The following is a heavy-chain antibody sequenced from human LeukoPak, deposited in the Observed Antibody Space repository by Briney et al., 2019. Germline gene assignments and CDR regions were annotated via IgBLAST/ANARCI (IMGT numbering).Heavy chain of an antibody. CDR3: AREYGDYAAFDI. CDR2: INPNSGGT. Sequence: ASVKVSCKDSGYTFTGYYMHWVRQAPGQGLEWMGWINPNSGGTNYAQKFQGRVTMTRDTSISTAYMELSRLRSDDTAVYYCAREYGDYAAFDIWGQGTMVTVSS. J-gene: IGHJ3*02. V-gene: IGHV1-2*02. CDR1: GYTFTGYY. D-gene: IGHD4-17*01.